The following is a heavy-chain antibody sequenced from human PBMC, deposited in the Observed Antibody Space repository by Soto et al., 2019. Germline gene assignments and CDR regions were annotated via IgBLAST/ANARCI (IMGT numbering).Heavy chain of an antibody. V-gene: IGHV1-3*05. J-gene: IGHJ6*02. D-gene: IGHD2-15*01. Sequence: QVHLVQSGAEEKKPGASVKVSCKASGYIFTNYPMNWVRQAPGQGLEGMGWINAGNGNTKYSQKFQVRVTITRVTSGSTAYLEPSSLRSEDTDIYSCARDQDSYYHGKDVWGPGTTVTVSS. CDR3: ARDQDSYYHGKDV. CDR1: GYIFTNYP. CDR2: INAGNGNT.